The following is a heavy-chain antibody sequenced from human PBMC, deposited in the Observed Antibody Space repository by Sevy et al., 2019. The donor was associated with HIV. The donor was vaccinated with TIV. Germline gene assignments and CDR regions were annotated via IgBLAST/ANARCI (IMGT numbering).Heavy chain of an antibody. CDR1: GDSFSSYF. CDR3: ARSNWVTATNGFSKSYYFDY. Sequence: SETLSLTCTVSGDSFSSYFWAWIRQPAGKGLEWIGRINTSGSTNYNPSLKSRVTMSVDTAKGQFSLTVTSLTAADTAIYFCARSNWVTATNGFSKSYYFDYWGQGSLVTVSS. D-gene: IGHD7-27*01. CDR2: INTSGST. V-gene: IGHV4-4*07. J-gene: IGHJ4*02.